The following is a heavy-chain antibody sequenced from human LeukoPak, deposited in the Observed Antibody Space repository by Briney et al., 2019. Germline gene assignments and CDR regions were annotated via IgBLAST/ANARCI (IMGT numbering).Heavy chain of an antibody. Sequence: GGSLRLSCAASGFTFSDSYMSWIRQAPGEGLDWLACISSSGHTIYYAESVRGRFTISRANAKNSLYLQLNSLRPEDTAVYYCAQTGRNNYFDSWGQGTLVTVSS. CDR2: ISSSGHTI. CDR3: AQTGRNNYFDS. J-gene: IGHJ5*01. CDR1: GFTFSDSY. V-gene: IGHV3-11*01.